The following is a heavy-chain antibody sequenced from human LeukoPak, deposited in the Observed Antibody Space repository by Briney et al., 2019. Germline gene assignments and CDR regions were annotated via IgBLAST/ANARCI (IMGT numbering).Heavy chain of an antibody. CDR2: IWYDGSNK. V-gene: IGHV3-33*08. J-gene: IGHJ4*02. D-gene: IGHD3-22*01. Sequence: GRSLRLSCAASGFTFSSYGMHWVRLAPGKGLEWVAVIWYDGSNKYYADSVKGRFTISRDNSKNTLYLQMNSLGAEDKAVYYCARSVSGRRYYYDSSGYLLSLDYWGQGTLVTVSS. CDR1: GFTFSSYG. CDR3: ARSVSGRRYYYDSSGYLLSLDY.